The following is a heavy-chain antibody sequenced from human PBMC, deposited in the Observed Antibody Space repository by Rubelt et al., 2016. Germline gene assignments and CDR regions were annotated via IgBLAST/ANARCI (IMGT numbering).Heavy chain of an antibody. CDR2: IYNSGNT. Sequence: EVQLLESGGGLVQPGGSLRLSCAASGFTFSSYAMSWVRQAPGKGLEWVSIIYNSGNTYYADSVEGRFTISRDNSKNTLYLQMNSLRAEDTAIDYCASDRNNRAWWFYWGQGTLVTVSS. CDR1: GFTFSSYA. D-gene: IGHD2-8*02. CDR3: ASDRNNRAWWFY. J-gene: IGHJ4*02. V-gene: IGHV3-66*01.